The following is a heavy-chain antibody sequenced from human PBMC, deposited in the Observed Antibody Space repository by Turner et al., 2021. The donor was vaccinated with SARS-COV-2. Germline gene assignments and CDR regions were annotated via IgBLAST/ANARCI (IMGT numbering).Heavy chain of an antibody. CDR2: SYYSVST. D-gene: IGHD6-13*01. Sequence: QLQLQESGPGLVKPSATPSLTCTVAGGSTSSSSYYWGWIRPPPGKGLGWIGSSYYSVSTNYNPSHKSRVTISVDTSKNQFYLKLSSVTAADTAVYYCARHWEVAAAAYLARFDPWGQGTLVTVSS. CDR3: ARHWEVAAAAYLARFDP. J-gene: IGHJ5*02. CDR1: GGSTSSSSYY. V-gene: IGHV4-39*01.